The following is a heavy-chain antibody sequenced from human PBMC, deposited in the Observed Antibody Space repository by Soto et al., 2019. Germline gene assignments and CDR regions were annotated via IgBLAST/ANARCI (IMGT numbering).Heavy chain of an antibody. V-gene: IGHV3-23*01. CDR3: AKDGASGSYPPYYYYGMDV. D-gene: IGHD1-26*01. J-gene: IGHJ6*02. CDR1: GFTFSSYA. CDR2: ISGSGGNA. Sequence: EVQLLESGGGLVQPGGSLRLSCAASGFTFSSYAMSWVRQAPGKGLEWVSTISGSGGNAYYADSVKGRFSISRDNSKNTLQLQMTSLRADDTAVYYCAKDGASGSYPPYYYYGMDVWGQGTTVTVSS.